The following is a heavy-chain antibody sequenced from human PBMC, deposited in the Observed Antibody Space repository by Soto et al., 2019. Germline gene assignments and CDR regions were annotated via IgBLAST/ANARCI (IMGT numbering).Heavy chain of an antibody. J-gene: IGHJ4*02. D-gene: IGHD3-3*01. Sequence: EGSLRLSCAASGFTFSSYSMNWVRQAPGKGLEWVSYISSSSSTIYYADSVKGRFTISRDNAKNSLYLQMNSLRDEDTAVYYCARVAPPYYDFWSGQNYWGQGTLVTVSS. V-gene: IGHV3-48*02. CDR3: ARVAPPYYDFWSGQNY. CDR1: GFTFSSYS. CDR2: ISSSSSTI.